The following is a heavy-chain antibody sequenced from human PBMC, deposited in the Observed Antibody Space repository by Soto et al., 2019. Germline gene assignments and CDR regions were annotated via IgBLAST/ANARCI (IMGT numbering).Heavy chain of an antibody. CDR2: ISYDGSNK. CDR1: GFTFSSYG. V-gene: IGHV3-30*18. D-gene: IGHD3-22*01. CDR3: AKGGYYDSSGYYPAAIRQDYFDY. J-gene: IGHJ4*02. Sequence: GGSLRLSCAASGFTFSSYGMHWVRQAPGKGLEWVAVISYDGSNKYYADSVKGRFTISRDNSKNTLYLQMNSLRAEDTAVYYCAKGGYYDSSGYYPAAIRQDYFDYWGQGTLVTVSS.